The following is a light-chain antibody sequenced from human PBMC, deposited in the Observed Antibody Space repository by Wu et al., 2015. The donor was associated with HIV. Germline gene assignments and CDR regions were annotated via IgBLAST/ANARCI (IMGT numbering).Light chain of an antibody. Sequence: EVVLTQSPPTLSVSPGERATLSCRASQSISYNLAWYQQKVGQPPRLLIYGASTRATGVPSRFSGSGSGTEFTLTISSLQPDDFATYYCQQYNSYSRFGQGTKVEIK. CDR1: QSISYN. J-gene: IGKJ1*01. V-gene: IGKV3-15*01. CDR2: GAS. CDR3: QQYNSYSR.